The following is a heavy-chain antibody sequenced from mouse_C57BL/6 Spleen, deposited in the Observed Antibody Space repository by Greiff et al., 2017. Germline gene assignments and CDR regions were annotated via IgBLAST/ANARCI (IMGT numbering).Heavy chain of an antibody. D-gene: IGHD1-1*01. J-gene: IGHJ1*03. Sequence: VQLQQPGAELVKPGASVKLSCKASGYTFTSYWMHWVKQRPGRGLEWIGRIDPNSGGTKYNEKFKSKATLTVDKPSSTAYMQLSSLTSEDSAVYYCAKGITTVVALYWYFDVWGTGTTVTVSS. V-gene: IGHV1-72*01. CDR2: IDPNSGGT. CDR3: AKGITTVVALYWYFDV. CDR1: GYTFTSYW.